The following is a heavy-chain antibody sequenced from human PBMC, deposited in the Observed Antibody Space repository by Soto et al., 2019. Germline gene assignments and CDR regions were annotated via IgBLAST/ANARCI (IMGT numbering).Heavy chain of an antibody. Sequence: PSETLSLTCTVSGGSISSSSYYWGWIRQPPGKGLEWIGSIYYSGSTYYNPSLKSRVTISVDTSKNQFSLKLSSVTAADTAVYYCARARSRIYYYYGMDVWGQGTTVTVSS. CDR2: IYYSGST. CDR3: ARARSRIYYYYGMDV. J-gene: IGHJ6*02. CDR1: GGSISSSSYY. V-gene: IGHV4-39*01.